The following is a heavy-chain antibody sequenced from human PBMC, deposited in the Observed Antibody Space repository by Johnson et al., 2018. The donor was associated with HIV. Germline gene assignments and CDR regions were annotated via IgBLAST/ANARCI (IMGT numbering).Heavy chain of an antibody. CDR2: ISSSGSTI. D-gene: IGHD7-27*01. CDR1: GFTFSDYY. V-gene: IGHV3-11*04. Sequence: QMLLVESGGGVVQPGRSLRLSCAASGFTFSDYYMSWIRQAPGKGLEWLSYISSSGSTIYYVDSVKGRFTISRDNSKNTLYLQMNSLRAEDTAVYYCASSWGNAFDIWGQGTMVTVSS. CDR3: ASSWGNAFDI. J-gene: IGHJ3*02.